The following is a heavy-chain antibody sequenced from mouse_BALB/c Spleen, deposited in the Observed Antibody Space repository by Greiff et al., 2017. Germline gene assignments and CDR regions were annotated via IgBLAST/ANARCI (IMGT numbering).Heavy chain of an antibody. CDR2: ISYSGST. V-gene: IGHV3-2*02. CDR1: GYSITSDYA. D-gene: IGHD2-3*01. Sequence: EVQRVESGPGLVKPSQSLSLTCTVTGYSITSDYAWNWIRQFPGNKLEWMGYISYSGSTSYNPSLKSRISITRDTSKNQFFLQLNSVTTEDTATYYCARHGYYEDYFDYWGQGTTLTVSS. CDR3: ARHGYYEDYFDY. J-gene: IGHJ2*01.